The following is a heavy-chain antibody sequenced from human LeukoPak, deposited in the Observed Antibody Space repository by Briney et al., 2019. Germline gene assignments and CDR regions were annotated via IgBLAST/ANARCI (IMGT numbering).Heavy chain of an antibody. V-gene: IGHV3-30*14. J-gene: IGHJ4*02. CDR1: GFTFSSYA. D-gene: IGHD4-17*01. Sequence: GGSLRLSCAASGFTFSSYAMSWVRQAPGKGLEWVIVISSDGTNKYYADSVKGRFTVSRDNSKNTLYLQMNSLRAEDTAVYYCAREAVTRNYFDYWGQGTLVTVSS. CDR2: ISSDGTNK. CDR3: AREAVTRNYFDY.